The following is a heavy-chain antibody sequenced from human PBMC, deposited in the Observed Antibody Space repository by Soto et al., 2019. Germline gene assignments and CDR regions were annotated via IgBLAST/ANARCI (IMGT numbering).Heavy chain of an antibody. CDR3: ARADGIAVRHGYDY. D-gene: IGHD6-19*01. J-gene: IGHJ4*02. CDR1: GGSISSSSYY. Sequence: SETLSLTCTVSGGSISSSSYYWGWIRQPPGKGLEWIGSIYYSGSTRYNPSLQSRATISVDTSKNQFSLQLSSVTAADTAVYNCARADGIAVRHGYDYWGQGTLVTVSS. V-gene: IGHV4-39*01. CDR2: IYYSGST.